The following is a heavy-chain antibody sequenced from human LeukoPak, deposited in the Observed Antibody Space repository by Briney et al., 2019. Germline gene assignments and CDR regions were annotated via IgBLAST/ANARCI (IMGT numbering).Heavy chain of an antibody. CDR2: IYTSGST. V-gene: IGHV4-4*09. CDR1: GGSISSYY. CDR3: ARLYYDFWSGYYGWFDP. Sequence: SETLSLTCTVSGGSISSYYWSWIRQPPGKGLEWIGYIYTSGSTNYNLSLKSRVTISVDTSKNQFSLKLSSVTAADTAVYYCARLYYDFWSGYYGWFDPWGQGTLVTVSS. D-gene: IGHD3-3*01. J-gene: IGHJ5*02.